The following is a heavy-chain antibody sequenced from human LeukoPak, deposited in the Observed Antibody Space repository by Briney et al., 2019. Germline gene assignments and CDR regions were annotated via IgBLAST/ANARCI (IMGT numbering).Heavy chain of an antibody. CDR1: GFTFTSSA. V-gene: IGHV1-58*02. CDR3: AADPGRYYGSGSHYYYYYMDV. CDR2: IVVGSGNT. Sequence: SVKVSCKASGFTFTSSAMQWVRQARGQRLEWIGWIVVGSGNTNYVQKFQERVTITRDMSTSTAYMELSSLRSEDTAVYYCAADPGRYYGSGSHYYYYYMDVWGKGTTVTVSS. J-gene: IGHJ6*03. D-gene: IGHD3-10*01.